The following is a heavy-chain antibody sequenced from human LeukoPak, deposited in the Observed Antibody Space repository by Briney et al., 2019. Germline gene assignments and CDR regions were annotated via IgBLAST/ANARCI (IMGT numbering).Heavy chain of an antibody. Sequence: QPGGSLRLSCAASGFSFSIYAMSWVRQAPGKGLEWVSGISGSGYSTNCADSVKGRITISRDNSKDTLYLQMNSLRAEDAAVYYCAKDYYGPGTYFYSYSYMDVWGKGTTVTVSS. CDR1: GFSFSIYA. D-gene: IGHD3-10*01. CDR3: AKDYYGPGTYFYSYSYMDV. J-gene: IGHJ6*03. CDR2: ISGSGYST. V-gene: IGHV3-23*01.